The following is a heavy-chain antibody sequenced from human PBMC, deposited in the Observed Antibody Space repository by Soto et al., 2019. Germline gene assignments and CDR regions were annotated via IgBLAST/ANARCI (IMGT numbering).Heavy chain of an antibody. V-gene: IGHV4-61*01. CDR1: GGSVSSGSYY. CDR3: ARGGIAARPDAVDI. CDR2: IYYSGST. D-gene: IGHD6-6*01. Sequence: SETLSLNCTVSGGSVSSGSYYWSWIRQPPGKGLEWIGYIYYSGSTNYNPSLKSRVTISVDTSKNQFSLKLSSVTAADTAVYYCARGGIAARPDAVDIWGQGTMGTVSS. J-gene: IGHJ3*02.